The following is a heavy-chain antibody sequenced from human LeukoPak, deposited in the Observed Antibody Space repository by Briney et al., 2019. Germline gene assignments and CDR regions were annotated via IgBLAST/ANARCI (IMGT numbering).Heavy chain of an antibody. CDR3: AKGENYYYDSSTYSPPFDY. V-gene: IGHV3-9*01. Sequence: GGSLRLSCAASGFTFDDYAMHWVRQAPGRGLEWVSGISWSSGTIDYADSVRGRFTISRDNAKNSLYLQMNSLRAEDTAVYYCAKGENYYYDSSTYSPPFDYWGLGTLVTVSS. CDR2: ISWSSGTI. CDR1: GFTFDDYA. J-gene: IGHJ4*02. D-gene: IGHD3-22*01.